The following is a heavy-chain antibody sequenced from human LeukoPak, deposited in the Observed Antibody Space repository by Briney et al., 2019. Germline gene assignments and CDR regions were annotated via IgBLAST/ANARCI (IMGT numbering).Heavy chain of an antibody. J-gene: IGHJ4*02. D-gene: IGHD2-2*01. V-gene: IGHV4-34*01. CDR1: GGSFSGYY. CDR2: INHRGST. CDR3: ARVRWRDIVVVPAAPVKRYFDY. Sequence: SETLSLTCAVYGGSFSGYYWRWIRQPPGKGREWIGEINHRGSTNYNPSLKSRVTISVDTSKNQFSLKLSSVTAADTAVYYCARVRWRDIVVVPAAPVKRYFDYWGQGTLVTVSS.